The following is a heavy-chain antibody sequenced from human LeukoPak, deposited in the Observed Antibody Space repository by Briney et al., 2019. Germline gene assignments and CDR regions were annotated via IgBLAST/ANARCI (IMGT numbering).Heavy chain of an antibody. CDR3: ARRRGYSYGHHYYYYMDV. Sequence: SETLSLTCAVYGGSFSGYYWSWIRQPPEKGLEWIGEINHSGSTNYNPSLKSRVTISVDTSKNQFSLKLSSVTAADTAVYYCARRRGYSYGHHYYYYMDVWGKGTTVTVSS. V-gene: IGHV4-34*01. CDR2: INHSGST. CDR1: GGSFSGYY. D-gene: IGHD5-18*01. J-gene: IGHJ6*03.